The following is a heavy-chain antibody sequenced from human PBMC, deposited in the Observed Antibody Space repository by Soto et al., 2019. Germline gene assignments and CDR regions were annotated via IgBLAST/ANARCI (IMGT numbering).Heavy chain of an antibody. Sequence: SVKVSCKASGGTFSSYAISWVRQAPGQGLEWMGGIIPIFGTANYAQKFQGRVTITADETTSTAYMELSSLRSEDTAVYYCARNMFKYFYDSRGYPANSYFYYYGMEVWGQGTTATVS. V-gene: IGHV1-69*13. D-gene: IGHD3-22*01. CDR3: ARNMFKYFYDSRGYPANSYFYYYGMEV. CDR1: GGTFSSYA. CDR2: IIPIFGTA. J-gene: IGHJ6*02.